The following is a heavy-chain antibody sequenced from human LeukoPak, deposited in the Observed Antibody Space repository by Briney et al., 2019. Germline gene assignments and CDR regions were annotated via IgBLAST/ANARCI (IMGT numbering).Heavy chain of an antibody. CDR2: ISAMGVST. D-gene: IGHD3-9*01. V-gene: IGHV3-23*01. J-gene: IGHJ4*02. CDR1: GFTFSSYA. CDR3: AKTIYDTVTGYYKVGFDS. Sequence: GRSLRLSCAASGFTFSSYAMHWVRQAPGKGLEWVSGISAMGVSTYYADSAKGRFTISRDNSKNTLYLQFNSLRVEDTAVYYCAKTIYDTVTGYYKVGFDSWGQGTLVTVSS.